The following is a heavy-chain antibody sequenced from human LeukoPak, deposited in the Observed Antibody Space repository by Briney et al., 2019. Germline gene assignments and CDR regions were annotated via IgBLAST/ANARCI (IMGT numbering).Heavy chain of an antibody. Sequence: SETLSLTCTVSFGSIGTYYWSWVRQSPGRGLEWIGNIYRSGNTNYNPSLKSRVTISVDTSKNQVSLKLTSVTTADTAVYYCARDGPQWLAAFDYWGQGTLVTVSS. CDR2: IYRSGNT. CDR3: ARDGPQWLAAFDY. CDR1: FGSIGTYY. V-gene: IGHV4-59*01. D-gene: IGHD6-19*01. J-gene: IGHJ4*02.